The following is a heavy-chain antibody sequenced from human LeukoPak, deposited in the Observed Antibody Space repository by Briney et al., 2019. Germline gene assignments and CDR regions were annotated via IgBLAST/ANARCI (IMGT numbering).Heavy chain of an antibody. V-gene: IGHV3-30*01. CDR3: ARTFDSVYGYFDL. D-gene: IGHD2-8*01. CDR2: ISYDGSNK. Sequence: GRSLGLSCAASGFTFSSYAMHWVRQAPGKGLEWVAVISYDGSNKYYADSVKGRFTISRDNSKNTLYLQMNSLRAEDTAVYYCARTFDSVYGYFDLWGRGTLVTVSS. J-gene: IGHJ2*01. CDR1: GFTFSSYA.